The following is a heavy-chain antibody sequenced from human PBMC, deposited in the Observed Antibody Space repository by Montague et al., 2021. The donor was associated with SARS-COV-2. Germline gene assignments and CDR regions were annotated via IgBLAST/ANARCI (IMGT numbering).Heavy chain of an antibody. V-gene: IGHV4-39*06. CDR3: ANLRRTQLRFGTLYYGMDV. Sequence: SETLSLTCTVSGGSISSSSYYWGWIRQPPGKGLEWIGSIYYSGSTYYNPSLKSRVTISVDTSKNHFTLRLSSVTAADTAVYYCANLRRTQLRFGTLYYGMDVWGQGTTVTVSS. J-gene: IGHJ6*02. CDR1: GGSISSSSYY. CDR2: IYYSGST. D-gene: IGHD2-2*01.